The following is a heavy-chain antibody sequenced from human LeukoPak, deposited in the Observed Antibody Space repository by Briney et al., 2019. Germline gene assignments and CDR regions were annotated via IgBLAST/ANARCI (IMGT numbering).Heavy chain of an antibody. Sequence: ASVKVSCKASGYTFTDYYIHWVRQAPGQGLEWMGWINPNSGGTNYAQKFQGRVTMTRDTSISTAYMELSRLRSDDTAVYYCARDPYYYDSSGYSPTLDYWGQGTLVTVSS. CDR1: GYTFTDYY. D-gene: IGHD3-22*01. J-gene: IGHJ4*02. V-gene: IGHV1-2*02. CDR2: INPNSGGT. CDR3: ARDPYYYDSSGYSPTLDY.